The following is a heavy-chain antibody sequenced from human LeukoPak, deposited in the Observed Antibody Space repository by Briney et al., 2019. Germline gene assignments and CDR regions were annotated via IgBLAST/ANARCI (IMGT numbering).Heavy chain of an antibody. V-gene: IGHV1-18*04. CDR1: GYTFTGYY. Sequence: ASVKVSCKASGYTFTGYYMHWVRQAPGQGLEWMGWISAYNGNTNYAQRLQGRVTMTTDTSTSTAYMELRSLRSDDTAVFYCARASGESSDAFDIWGQGTMVTVSS. D-gene: IGHD1-14*01. CDR3: ARASGESSDAFDI. J-gene: IGHJ3*02. CDR2: ISAYNGNT.